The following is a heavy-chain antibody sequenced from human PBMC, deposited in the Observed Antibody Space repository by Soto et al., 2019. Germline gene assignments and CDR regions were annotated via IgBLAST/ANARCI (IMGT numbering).Heavy chain of an antibody. CDR1: GGSIISYY. CDR3: AREVYYYDSSGYYFFDY. Sequence: PSETLSLTCTVSGGSIISYYWSWIRQPAGKGLEWIGRIYTSGSTNYNPSLKSRVTMSVDTSKNQFSLKLSSVTAADTAVYYCAREVYYYDSSGYYFFDYWGQGTLVTVSS. D-gene: IGHD3-22*01. V-gene: IGHV4-4*07. CDR2: IYTSGST. J-gene: IGHJ4*02.